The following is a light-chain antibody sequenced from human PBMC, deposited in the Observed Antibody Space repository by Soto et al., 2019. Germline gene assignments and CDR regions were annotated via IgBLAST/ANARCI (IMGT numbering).Light chain of an antibody. V-gene: IGKV3-11*01. Sequence: ENGLTHSPATLCVSARDIATLSFRASPSVTNYLAWYQQKPGQAPRLLIYGAFNRATGIQARFSGSGSGTDFTLTISSLEPEDFAVYYCQQRNIWPTVSFGQGTRLAIK. CDR2: GAF. CDR3: QQRNIWPTVS. J-gene: IGKJ5*01. CDR1: PSVTNY.